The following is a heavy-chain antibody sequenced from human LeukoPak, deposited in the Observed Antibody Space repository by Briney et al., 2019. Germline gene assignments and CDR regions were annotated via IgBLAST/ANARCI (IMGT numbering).Heavy chain of an antibody. Sequence: PGGSLRLSCAASGFTFSDYSMNWVRQAPGQGLEWVSYISRSSSDIYYADSVKGRFTISRDNAKNSLYLQMNSLRAGDTAVYYCARGKTAASSLFEYWGQGTLVTVSS. J-gene: IGHJ4*02. CDR2: ISRSSSDI. CDR1: GFTFSDYS. CDR3: ARGKTAASSLFEY. V-gene: IGHV3-48*01. D-gene: IGHD6-13*01.